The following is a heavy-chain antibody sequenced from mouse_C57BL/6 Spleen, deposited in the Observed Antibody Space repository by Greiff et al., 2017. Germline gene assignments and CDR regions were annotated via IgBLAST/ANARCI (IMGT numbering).Heavy chain of an antibody. CDR3: ARGGGSSYGGFAY. V-gene: IGHV5-16*01. CDR1: GFTFSDYY. CDR2: INYDGSST. J-gene: IGHJ3*01. Sequence: EVQLVESEGGLVQPGSSMKLSCTASGFTFSDYYMAWVRQVPEKGLEWVANINYDGSSTYYLDSLKSRFIISRDNAKNILYLQMSSLKSEDTATDYCARGGGSSYGGFAYWGQGTLVTVSA. D-gene: IGHD1-1*01.